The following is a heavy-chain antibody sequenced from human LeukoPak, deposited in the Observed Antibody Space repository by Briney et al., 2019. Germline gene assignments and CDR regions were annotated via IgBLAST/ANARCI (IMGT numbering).Heavy chain of an antibody. CDR1: GFTFRSYA. CDR2: IGGSDGKT. D-gene: IGHD4-23*01. Sequence: PGGSLRLSCAASGFTFRSYAMSWVRQAPGNGLEWVSAIGGSDGKTYYADSVKGRFTISRDNSKNTLYLQMNSLRAEDTAVYYCARGGKDIRYFDYWGQGTLVTVSS. V-gene: IGHV3-23*01. J-gene: IGHJ4*02. CDR3: ARGGKDIRYFDY.